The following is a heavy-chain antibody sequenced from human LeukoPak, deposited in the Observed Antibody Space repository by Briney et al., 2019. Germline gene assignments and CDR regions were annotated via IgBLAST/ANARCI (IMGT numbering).Heavy chain of an antibody. Sequence: WGSVKVSCKASGYTFTSYYMHWVRQAPGQGLEWMGIINPSGGSTSYAQKFQGRVTMTRDMSTSTVYMELSSLTSEDTAVYYCARDGELYYYYMDVWGKGTTVTVSS. J-gene: IGHJ6*03. CDR2: INPSGGST. CDR1: GYTFTSYY. D-gene: IGHD1-7*01. V-gene: IGHV1-46*01. CDR3: ARDGELYYYYMDV.